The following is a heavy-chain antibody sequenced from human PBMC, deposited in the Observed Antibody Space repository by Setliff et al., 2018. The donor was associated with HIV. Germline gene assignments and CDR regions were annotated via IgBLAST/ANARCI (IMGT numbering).Heavy chain of an antibody. Sequence: SETLSLTCTVSGGSISSSSYYWGWIRQPPGKGLEWIGSIYYSGSTNYNPSLKSRVTISVDTSKNQFSLKLSSVTAADTAVYYCARYTAMAGGLDYWGQGTLVTVSS. V-gene: IGHV4-39*07. CDR1: GGSISSSSYY. D-gene: IGHD5-18*01. CDR2: IYYSGST. CDR3: ARYTAMAGGLDY. J-gene: IGHJ4*02.